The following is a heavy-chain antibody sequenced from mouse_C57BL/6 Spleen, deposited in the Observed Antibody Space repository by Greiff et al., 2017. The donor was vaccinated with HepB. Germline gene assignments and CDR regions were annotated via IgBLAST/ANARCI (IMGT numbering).Heavy chain of an antibody. Sequence: QVQLQQPGAELVKPGASVKMSCKASGYTFTSYWITWVKQRPGQGLEWIGDIYPGSGSTNYNEKFKSKATLTVDTSSSTAYMQLSSLTSEDSAVYYCARGEGSTVVAPSYYAMDYWGQGTSVTVSS. V-gene: IGHV1-55*01. J-gene: IGHJ4*01. CDR3: ARGEGSTVVAPSYYAMDY. CDR2: IYPGSGST. CDR1: GYTFTSYW. D-gene: IGHD1-1*01.